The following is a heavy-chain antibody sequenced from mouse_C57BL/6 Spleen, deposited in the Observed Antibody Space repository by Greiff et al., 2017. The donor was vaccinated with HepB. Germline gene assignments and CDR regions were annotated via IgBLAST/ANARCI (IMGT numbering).Heavy chain of an antibody. Sequence: QVQLQQSGAELVKPGASVKMSCKASGYTFTSYWITWVKQRPGQGLEWIGDIYPGSGSTNYNEKFKSKATLTVDTSSSTAYMQLSSLTSADAAVYYCARYGSSSAWFAYWGQGTLVTVSA. CDR1: GYTFTSYW. V-gene: IGHV1-55*01. D-gene: IGHD1-1*01. J-gene: IGHJ3*01. CDR2: IYPGSGST. CDR3: ARYGSSSAWFAY.